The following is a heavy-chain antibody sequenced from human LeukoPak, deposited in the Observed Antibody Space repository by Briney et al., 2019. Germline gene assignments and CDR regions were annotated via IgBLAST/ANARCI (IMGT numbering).Heavy chain of an antibody. J-gene: IGHJ6*02. D-gene: IGHD2-15*01. Sequence: SETLSLTCTVSGGSISSSSYYWGWIRQPPGEGLEGIGSIYYSGSTYYNPSLKRRVTISVDTSKNQFSLKLSSVTAADTAVYYCARQNVVAAATPSYGMDVWGQGTTVTVSS. V-gene: IGHV4-39*01. CDR1: GGSISSSSYY. CDR3: ARQNVVAAATPSYGMDV. CDR2: IYYSGST.